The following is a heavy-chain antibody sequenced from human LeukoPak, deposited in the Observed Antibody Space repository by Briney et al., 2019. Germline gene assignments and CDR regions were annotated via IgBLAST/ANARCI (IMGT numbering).Heavy chain of an antibody. CDR3: ARFGLAAAIPRKGNYFDY. CDR1: GFTFSSYG. V-gene: IGHV3-30*19. D-gene: IGHD6-13*01. CDR2: ISYDGSNK. Sequence: GGSLRLSCAASGFTFSSYGMHWVRQAPGKGLEWVAVISYDGSNKYYADSVKGRFTISRDNSKNTLYLQMNSLRAEDTAVYYCARFGLAAAIPRKGNYFDYWGQGTLVTVSS. J-gene: IGHJ4*02.